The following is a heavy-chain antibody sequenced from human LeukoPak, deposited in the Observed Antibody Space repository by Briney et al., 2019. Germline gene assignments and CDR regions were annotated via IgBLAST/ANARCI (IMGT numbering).Heavy chain of an antibody. Sequence: GGSLRLSCAASVFTFSNYWMSWVRQAPGKGLEWVANIREDGSEKYYVDSVKGQFTISRGNAKNSLYLQMNSLRAEDTAVYYCATYSSLNRREFQFWGQGTLLTVSS. V-gene: IGHV3-7*01. D-gene: IGHD3-22*01. CDR1: VFTFSNYW. CDR3: ATYSSLNRREFQF. CDR2: IREDGSEK. J-gene: IGHJ1*01.